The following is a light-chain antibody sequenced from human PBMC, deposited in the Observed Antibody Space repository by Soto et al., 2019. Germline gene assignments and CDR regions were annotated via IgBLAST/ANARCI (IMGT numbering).Light chain of an antibody. J-gene: IGKJ1*01. CDR1: QSISGW. CDR2: DAS. V-gene: IGKV1-5*01. Sequence: DIQMTQSPSTLSASVGDRVTITCRASQSISGWLAWYQHKPGKAPKLLIYDASSLESGVPSRFSGSGSGTEFTLTISSLQPDDFATYYCQQYNSYSWTFGQGTTVEIK. CDR3: QQYNSYSWT.